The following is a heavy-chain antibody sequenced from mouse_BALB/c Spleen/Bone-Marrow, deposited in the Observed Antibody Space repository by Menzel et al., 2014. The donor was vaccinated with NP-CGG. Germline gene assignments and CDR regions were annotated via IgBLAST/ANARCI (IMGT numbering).Heavy chain of an antibody. Sequence: VKLEESGPGLVSPSQSLSITCTVSGFSLTGYGVNWVRRPPGKGLEWLGMIWGDGGTDYNSALKSRLSISKDNSKSQVFLKMNSLQTDDTARYYCARDDFDVWGAGTTVTVSS. V-gene: IGHV2-6-7*01. CDR1: GFSLTGYG. J-gene: IGHJ1*01. CDR3: ARDDFDV. CDR2: IWGDGGT.